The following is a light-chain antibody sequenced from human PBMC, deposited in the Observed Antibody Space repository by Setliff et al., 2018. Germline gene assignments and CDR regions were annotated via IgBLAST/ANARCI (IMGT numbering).Light chain of an antibody. Sequence: QSALTQPAAVPGSPGQSITISCAGTSSDVGGYNYVSWYQQHPGKAPKLIIYGVSNRPSGVSSRFSGSKSGNTASLTISGLQTEDEADYYCTAYTSGTTSVFGTGTKVTVL. V-gene: IGLV2-14*03. CDR3: TAYTSGTTSV. CDR1: SSDVGGYNY. CDR2: GVS. J-gene: IGLJ1*01.